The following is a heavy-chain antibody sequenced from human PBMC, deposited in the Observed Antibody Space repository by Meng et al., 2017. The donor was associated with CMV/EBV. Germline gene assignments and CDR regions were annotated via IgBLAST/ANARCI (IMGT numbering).Heavy chain of an antibody. CDR2: IYTSGST. CDR3: ARDLMNCSSTSCANWFDP. Sequence: QVHLQESGPGLAKPSETLSLTCTVSGGSISSYYWSWIRQPAGKGLEWIGRIYTSGSTNYNPSLKSRVTMSVDTSKNQFSLKLSSVTAADTAVYYCARDLMNCSSTSCANWFDPWGQGTLVTVSS. CDR1: GGSISSYY. J-gene: IGHJ5*02. D-gene: IGHD2-2*01. V-gene: IGHV4-4*07.